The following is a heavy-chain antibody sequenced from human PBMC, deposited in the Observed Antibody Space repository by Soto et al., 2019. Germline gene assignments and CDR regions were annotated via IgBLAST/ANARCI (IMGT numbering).Heavy chain of an antibody. CDR1: GFTFSSYA. J-gene: IGHJ6*02. CDR2: ISYDGSNK. V-gene: IGHV3-30*04. Sequence: PGGSLRLSCAASGFTFSSYAMHWVRQAPGKGLEWVAVISYDGSNKYYADSVKGRFTISRDNSKNTLYLQMNSLRAEDTAVYYCARDSPVYYGMDVWGQGTTVTVSS. CDR3: ARDSPVYYGMDV.